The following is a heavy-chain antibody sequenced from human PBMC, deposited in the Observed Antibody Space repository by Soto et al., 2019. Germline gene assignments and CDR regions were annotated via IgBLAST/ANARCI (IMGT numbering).Heavy chain of an antibody. CDR3: AKLSMTTVTGDAFDI. J-gene: IGHJ3*02. V-gene: IGHV3-30*18. CDR2: ISYDGSNK. D-gene: IGHD4-17*01. CDR1: GFTFSSYG. Sequence: PGGSLRLSCAASGFTFSSYGMHWVRQAPGKGLEWVAVISYDGSNKYYADSVKGRFTISRDNSKNTLYLQMNSLRAEDTAVYYCAKLSMTTVTGDAFDIWGQGTMVTVSS.